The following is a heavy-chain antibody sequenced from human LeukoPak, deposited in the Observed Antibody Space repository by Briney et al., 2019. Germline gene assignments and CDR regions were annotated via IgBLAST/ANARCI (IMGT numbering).Heavy chain of an antibody. V-gene: IGHV4-4*02. CDR3: ARGGYCSSTSCYAGVDY. CDR1: GGSISSSNW. D-gene: IGHD2-2*01. J-gene: IGHJ4*02. Sequence: SGTLSLTCAVSGGSISSSNWWSWVRQPPGKGLERIGEIYHSGSTNYNPSLKSRVTISVDKSKNQFSLKLSSVTAADTAVYYCARGGYCSSTSCYAGVDYWGQGTLVTVSS. CDR2: IYHSGST.